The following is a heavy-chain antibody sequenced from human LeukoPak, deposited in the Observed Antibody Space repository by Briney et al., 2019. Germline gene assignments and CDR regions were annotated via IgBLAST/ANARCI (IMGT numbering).Heavy chain of an antibody. V-gene: IGHV3-30*18. CDR3: AKPSGVVVTASDAFDI. CDR2: ISYDGSNK. CDR1: GFTFSSYG. D-gene: IGHD2-21*02. Sequence: PGGSLRLSCAASGFTFSSYGIHWVRQAPGKGLEWVAIISYDGSNKYYADSVKGRSTISRDNSENTLYLQMNSLRAEDTAVYYCAKPSGVVVTASDAFDIWGQGTMVTVSS. J-gene: IGHJ3*02.